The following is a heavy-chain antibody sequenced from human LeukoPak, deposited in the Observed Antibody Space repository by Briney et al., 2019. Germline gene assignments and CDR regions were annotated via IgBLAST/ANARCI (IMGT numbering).Heavy chain of an antibody. CDR1: GYSFTRYW. V-gene: IGHV5-51*01. CDR2: ICPGDSDT. Sequence: TGESLKISCKGSGYSFTRYWIAWVRQMPGKGLEWMGIICPGDSDTRYSPSFQGQVIISADKSINTAYVQWSSLKASDTAMYYCARQVITSAGEFDYWGQGTLVTVSS. CDR3: ARQVITSAGEFDY. D-gene: IGHD6-13*01. J-gene: IGHJ4*02.